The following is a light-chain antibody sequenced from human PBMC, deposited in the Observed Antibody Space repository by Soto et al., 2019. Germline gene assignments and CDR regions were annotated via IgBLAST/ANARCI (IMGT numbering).Light chain of an antibody. J-gene: IGKJ1*01. Sequence: DIVMTQSQDSLAVSLGERATIXCKSXXXVXYSSNNKNYLAWYQQKTGQPPKMXIYWESTRESGVPDRLSGSGSGTDLTLTISRLQAEDVAVYYCQKYYSTPWTFGQGTKVDIK. CDR3: QKYYSTPWT. CDR2: WES. CDR1: XXVXYSSNNKNY. V-gene: IGKV4-1*01.